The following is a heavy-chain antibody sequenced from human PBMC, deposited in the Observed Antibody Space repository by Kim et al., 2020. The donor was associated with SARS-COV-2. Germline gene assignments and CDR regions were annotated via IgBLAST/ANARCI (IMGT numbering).Heavy chain of an antibody. CDR1: GGSFSGYY. V-gene: IGHV4-34*01. CDR2: INHSGST. J-gene: IGHJ4*02. Sequence: SETLSLTCAVYGGSFSGYYWSWIRQPPGKGLEWIGEINHSGSTNYNPSLKSRVTISVDTSKNQFSLKLSSVTAADTAVYYCARGPPIAAFDYWGQGTLVTVSS. D-gene: IGHD6-6*01. CDR3: ARGPPIAAFDY.